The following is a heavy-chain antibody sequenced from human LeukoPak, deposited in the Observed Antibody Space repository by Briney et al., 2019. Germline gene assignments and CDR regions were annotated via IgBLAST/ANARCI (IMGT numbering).Heavy chain of an antibody. CDR3: ATSKGEQWPVQDY. D-gene: IGHD6-19*01. Sequence: SQTLSLTCTVSGGSISSYYWSWIRQPPGKGQERIGYIYYSGSTNYNPSLKSRVTISVDTSKNQFSLKLSSVTAADTAVYYCATSKGEQWPVQDYWGQGTLVTVSS. V-gene: IGHV4-59*01. CDR1: GGSISSYY. J-gene: IGHJ4*02. CDR2: IYYSGST.